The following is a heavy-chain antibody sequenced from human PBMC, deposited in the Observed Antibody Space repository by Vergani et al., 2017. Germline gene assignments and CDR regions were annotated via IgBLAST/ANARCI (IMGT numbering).Heavy chain of an antibody. CDR2: INPNSGGT. CDR3: ARLIIVXVPAAMGKSDAFDI. D-gene: IGHD2-2*01. Sequence: QVQLVQSGAEVKKPGASVEVSCKASGYTFTGYYMHWVRQAPGQGLEWMGWINPNSGGTNYAQKFQGRVTMTRDTSISPAYMELSRLRSDDTAVYYCARLIIVXVPAAMGKSDAFDIWGQGTMVTVSS. J-gene: IGHJ3*02. CDR1: GYTFTGYY. V-gene: IGHV1-2*02.